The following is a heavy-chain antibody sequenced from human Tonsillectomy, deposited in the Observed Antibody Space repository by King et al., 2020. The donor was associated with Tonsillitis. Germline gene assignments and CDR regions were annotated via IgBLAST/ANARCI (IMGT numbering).Heavy chain of an antibody. Sequence: VQLVESGGGVVQPGRSLRLSCAASGFTFSSYGMHWVRQAPGKGLEWVAVISYDGSNKYYADSVKGRFTISRENSKNTLYLQMNSLRAEDTAVYYCARIHDYGDYIWGQGTLVTVSS. D-gene: IGHD4-17*01. V-gene: IGHV3-30*03. J-gene: IGHJ4*02. CDR3: ARIHDYGDYI. CDR2: ISYDGSNK. CDR1: GFTFSSYG.